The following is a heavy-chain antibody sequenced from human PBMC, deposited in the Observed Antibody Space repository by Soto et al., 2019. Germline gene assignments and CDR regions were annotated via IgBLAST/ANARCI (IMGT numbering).Heavy chain of an antibody. CDR3: ARHQSGSGSYGYCGMDV. V-gene: IGHV4-39*01. CDR1: GGSISSSSSY. CDR2: ISYSGST. D-gene: IGHD3-10*01. J-gene: IGHJ6*02. Sequence: QLQLQESGPGPVKPSETLSLTCTVSGGSISSSSSYWGWIRQPPGRGLEWIGSISYSGSTYYNPSLKSRVTIAVDTSKHQFSLKLSSVTAADTAVYYCARHQSGSGSYGYCGMDVWGQGTTVTVSS.